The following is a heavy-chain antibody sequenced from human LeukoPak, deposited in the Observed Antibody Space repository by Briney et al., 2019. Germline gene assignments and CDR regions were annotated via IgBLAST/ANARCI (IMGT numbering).Heavy chain of an antibody. CDR1: GGSMNGYY. CDR3: ARYLSSGLDY. J-gene: IGHJ4*02. CDR2: VYYSGTT. V-gene: IGHV4-59*01. Sequence: PPETLSLTCTVSGGSMNGYYWSWIRQTPGKGLEWIAYVYYSGTTSYNPSLKSRVTTSVDTSKNQFSLKLSSVTAADTAVYYCARYLSSGLDYWGQGTFVTVSS. D-gene: IGHD3-10*01.